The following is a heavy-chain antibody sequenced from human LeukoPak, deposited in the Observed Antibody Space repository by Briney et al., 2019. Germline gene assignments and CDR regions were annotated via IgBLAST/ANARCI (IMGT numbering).Heavy chain of an antibody. CDR3: VKSGPDFGDLPSEYYFDF. Sequence: GGSLRRSCAASGFSFSSYAMHWVRQAPGKGLEWVAVIWYDGSNQYYADSVRGRFTISRDNSKNTLHLQMNSLRAEDTAAYYCVKSGPDFGDLPSEYYFDFWGQGTLVTVSS. CDR1: GFSFSSYA. V-gene: IGHV3-33*06. CDR2: IWYDGSNQ. D-gene: IGHD4-17*01. J-gene: IGHJ4*02.